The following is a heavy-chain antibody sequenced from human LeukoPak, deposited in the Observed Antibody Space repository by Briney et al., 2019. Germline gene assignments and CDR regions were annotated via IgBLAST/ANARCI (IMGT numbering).Heavy chain of an antibody. CDR3: SKGRYIYDMLTGFYNGFDY. Sequence: GGSLRLSCAASGFTFSSYAMSWFRQAPGKGLEWVSCISGSGGSTYYADSVKGRFTISRDNSKNTLYLQMNSLRAEDTAVYYSSKGRYIYDMLTGFYNGFDYSGQGSLVTVSS. J-gene: IGHJ4*02. CDR2: ISGSGGST. V-gene: IGHV3-23*01. CDR1: GFTFSSYA. D-gene: IGHD3-9*01.